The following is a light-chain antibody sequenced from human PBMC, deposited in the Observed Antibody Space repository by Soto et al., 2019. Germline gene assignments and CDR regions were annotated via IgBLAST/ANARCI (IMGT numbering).Light chain of an antibody. V-gene: IGKV3-20*01. Sequence: EIVLTQSPGTLSLSPGERATLSCRASQNVDSNYLAWYQQKPGQAPRIIIFGASGRATGIPDRFSGSGSGTDFTLTISRLEPEDFAVYYCQTYGIFSWTFGQGTKVEIK. CDR2: GAS. J-gene: IGKJ1*01. CDR3: QTYGIFSWT. CDR1: QNVDSNY.